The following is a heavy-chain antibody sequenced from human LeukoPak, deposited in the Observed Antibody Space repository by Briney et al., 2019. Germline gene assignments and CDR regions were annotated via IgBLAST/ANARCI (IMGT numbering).Heavy chain of an antibody. J-gene: IGHJ4*02. V-gene: IGHV3-23*01. D-gene: IGHD4-11*01. CDR2: INGGGVNT. CDR3: AKDLYSNYGPADY. CDR1: GLTFSSYA. Sequence: GRSLRLSCAASGLTFSSYAMSWVRQAPGKGLEWVSTINGGGVNTHYADSVGGRFTISRDNSKNTLFLQMNSLRDEDTAVYYCAKDLYSNYGPADYWGQGNLVTVSS.